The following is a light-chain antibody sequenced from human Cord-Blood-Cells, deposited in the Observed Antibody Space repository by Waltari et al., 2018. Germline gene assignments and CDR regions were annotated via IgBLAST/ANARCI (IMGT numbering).Light chain of an antibody. CDR2: EGS. J-gene: IGLJ1*01. V-gene: IGLV2-23*01. CDR1: SIDVGRYNL. Sequence: QSALPPPASVSGSPGQSITISCTGTSIDVGRYNLVSWYQQHPGKAPKLMIYEGSKRPSGVSNRFSGSKSGNTASLTISGLQAEDEADYYCCSYAGSSTYVFGTGTKVTVL. CDR3: CSYAGSSTYV.